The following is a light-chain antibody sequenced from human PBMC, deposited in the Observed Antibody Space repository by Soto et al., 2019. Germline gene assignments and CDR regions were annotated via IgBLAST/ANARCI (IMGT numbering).Light chain of an antibody. V-gene: IGKV3-11*01. Sequence: EIVLTQSPATLSLSPGERATLSCRASQSVSSYLAWYQHKPGQAPRLLIYDASNRATGIPARFSGSGSGTDFNLTISSLEHADFAVYYCQQRSDWPTLTFGGGTKVDIK. CDR3: QQRSDWPTLT. CDR1: QSVSSY. CDR2: DAS. J-gene: IGKJ4*01.